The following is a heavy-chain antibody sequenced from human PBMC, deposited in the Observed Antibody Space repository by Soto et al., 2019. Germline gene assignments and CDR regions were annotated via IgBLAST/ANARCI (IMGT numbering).Heavy chain of an antibody. CDR1: GGSFGGAY. CDR3: ARGTPGYSSSWYEN. CDR2: INPSGST. J-gene: IGHJ4*02. V-gene: IGHV4-34*01. D-gene: IGHD6-13*01. Sequence: SETLSLTCAAYGGSFGGAYWSWIRQPPGKGLGWIGEINPSGSTNYKLSLKSRVTISVDTSKDQFSLRLTSVTAADTAVYFCARGTPGYSSSWYENWGEGTLVTVS.